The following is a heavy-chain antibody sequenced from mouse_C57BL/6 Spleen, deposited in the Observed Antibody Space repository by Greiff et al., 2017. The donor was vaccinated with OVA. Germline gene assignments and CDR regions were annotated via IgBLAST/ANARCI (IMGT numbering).Heavy chain of an antibody. V-gene: IGHV1-69*01. CDR1: GYTFTSYW. D-gene: IGHD2-4*01. CDR2: IDPSDSYT. J-gene: IGHJ4*01. CDR3: ARRINPYAMDY. Sequence: QVQLQQPGAELVMPGASVKLSCKASGYTFTSYWMHWVKQRPGQGLEWIGEIDPSDSYTNYNQKFKGKSTLTVDKSSSTAYMELRSLTSEDTAVYYCARRINPYAMDYWGQGTSVTVSS.